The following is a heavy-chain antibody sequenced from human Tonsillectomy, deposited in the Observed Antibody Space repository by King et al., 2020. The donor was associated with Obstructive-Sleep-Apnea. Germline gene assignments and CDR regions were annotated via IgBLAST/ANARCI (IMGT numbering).Heavy chain of an antibody. V-gene: IGHV3-53*04. CDR1: GFSVSNNY. J-gene: IGHJ4*02. Sequence: GQLVESGGALVQPGGSLRLSCAGSGFSVSNNYMSWVRQGPGRGLEWVAVIDTTGNTLYAASLKGRVTLSSDNSQNALYLQIDFLTAEDTAMYYCVGNSGSVRIFGYFDYWGQGTLVTVS. D-gene: IGHD3-10*01. CDR2: IDTTGNT. CDR3: VGNSGSVRIFGYFDY.